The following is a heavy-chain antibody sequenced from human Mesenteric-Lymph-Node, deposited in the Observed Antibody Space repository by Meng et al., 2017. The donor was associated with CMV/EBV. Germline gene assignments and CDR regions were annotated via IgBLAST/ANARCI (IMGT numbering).Heavy chain of an antibody. CDR3: AGAGGLGNYYYGMDV. D-gene: IGHD3-16*01. CDR1: GFTFSNYW. CDR2: ISTDGSTT. Sequence: GESLKISCAASGFTFSNYWMHWVRRAPGRGLVWVSRISTDGSTTSYADSVKGRFTISRDNANNTVYLQMNSLRPEDTAVYSCAGAGGLGNYYYGMDVWGQGTTVTVSS. J-gene: IGHJ6*02. V-gene: IGHV3-74*01.